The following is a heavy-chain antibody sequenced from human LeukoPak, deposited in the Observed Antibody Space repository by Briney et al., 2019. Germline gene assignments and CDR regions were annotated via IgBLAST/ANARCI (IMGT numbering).Heavy chain of an antibody. J-gene: IGHJ4*02. CDR3: AKMRGASDY. CDR1: GFTFSSYA. V-gene: IGHV3-23*01. D-gene: IGHD1-26*01. CDR2: ISGSGGST. Sequence: GGSLRVSCAASGFTFSSYAMRWVRQAPGKGLEWVSAISGSGGSTYYADSVKGRFTISRDNSKNTLHLQMNSLRAEDTAVYYCAKMRGASDYWGQGTLVTVSS.